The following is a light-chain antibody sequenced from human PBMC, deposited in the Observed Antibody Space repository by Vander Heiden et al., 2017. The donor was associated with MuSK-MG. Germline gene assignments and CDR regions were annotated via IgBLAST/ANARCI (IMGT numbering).Light chain of an antibody. Sequence: DIQMTQSPSSLSASVGDRVTITCRASQSISSYLNWYQQKPGKAPKLLIYAASSLQSGVPSRFSGSGYGTDFTLTISSRQPEDFATYYCQQSDNNPPITFGGGTRLEIK. CDR2: AAS. V-gene: IGKV1-39*01. CDR1: QSISSY. J-gene: IGKJ4*01. CDR3: QQSDNNPPIT.